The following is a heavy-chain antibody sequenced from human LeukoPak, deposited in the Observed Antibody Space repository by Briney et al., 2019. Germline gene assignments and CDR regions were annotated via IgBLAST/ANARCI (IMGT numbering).Heavy chain of an antibody. Sequence: SQTLSLTCTVSGGSISSGGYYWSWIRQHPGKGLEWIGYIYYSGSTYYNPSLKSRVTISVDTSKNQFSLKLSSVTAADTAVYYCARDRQWLAKYWYFDLWGRGTLVTVSS. V-gene: IGHV4-31*03. CDR1: GGSISSGGYY. J-gene: IGHJ2*01. D-gene: IGHD6-19*01. CDR3: ARDRQWLAKYWYFDL. CDR2: IYYSGST.